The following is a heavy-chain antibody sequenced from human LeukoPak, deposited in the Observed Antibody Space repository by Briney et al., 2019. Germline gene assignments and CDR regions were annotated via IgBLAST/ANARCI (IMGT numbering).Heavy chain of an antibody. V-gene: IGHV4-30-4*01. Sequence: SETLSLTCTVSGGSISSYYWSWIRQPPGKGLEWIGYIYYSGSTYYNPSLKSRVTISVDTSKNQFSLKLSSVTAADTAVYYCASSPVLLFGNAFDIWGQGTMVTVSS. J-gene: IGHJ3*02. D-gene: IGHD3-10*01. CDR3: ASSPVLLFGNAFDI. CDR2: IYYSGST. CDR1: GGSISSYY.